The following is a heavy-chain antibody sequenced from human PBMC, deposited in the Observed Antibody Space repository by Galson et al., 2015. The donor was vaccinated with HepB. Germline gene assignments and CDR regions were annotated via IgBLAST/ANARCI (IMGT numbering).Heavy chain of an antibody. CDR3: ASRYSSSWFYYYYGMDV. CDR1: GFTVSSNY. CDR2: IYSGGST. V-gene: IGHV3-53*01. J-gene: IGHJ6*02. Sequence: LRLSCAASGFTVSSNYMSWVRQAPGKGLEWVSVIYSGGSTYYADSVKGRFTISRDNSKNTLYLQMNSLRAEDTAVYYCASRYSSSWFYYYYGMDVWGQGTTVTVSS. D-gene: IGHD6-13*01.